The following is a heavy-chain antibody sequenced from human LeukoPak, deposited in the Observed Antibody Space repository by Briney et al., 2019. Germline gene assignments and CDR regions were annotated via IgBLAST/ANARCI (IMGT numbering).Heavy chain of an antibody. Sequence: GASVKVSCKASGYTFTGYYMHWMRQAPGQGLEWMGRIIPILGIANYAQKFQGRVTITADKSTSTAYMELSSLRSEDTAVYYCARAVPAAINWFDPWGQGTLVTVSS. V-gene: IGHV1-69*04. D-gene: IGHD2-2*01. CDR2: IIPILGIA. CDR1: GYTFTGYY. CDR3: ARAVPAAINWFDP. J-gene: IGHJ5*02.